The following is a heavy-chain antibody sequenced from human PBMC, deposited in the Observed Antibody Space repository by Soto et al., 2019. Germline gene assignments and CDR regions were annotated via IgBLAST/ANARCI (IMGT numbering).Heavy chain of an antibody. V-gene: IGHV3-33*01. D-gene: IGHD3-3*01. CDR1: GFTFSSYG. J-gene: IGHJ4*02. CDR3: ASQYDFWSGYYLGA. CDR2: IWYDGSNK. Sequence: QVQLVESGGGVVQPGRSLRLSCAASGFTFSSYGMHWVRQAPGKGLEWVAVIWYDGSNKYYADSVKGRFTISRDNSKNTLYLQMNSLRAEDTAVYYCASQYDFWSGYYLGAWGQGTPVTVSS.